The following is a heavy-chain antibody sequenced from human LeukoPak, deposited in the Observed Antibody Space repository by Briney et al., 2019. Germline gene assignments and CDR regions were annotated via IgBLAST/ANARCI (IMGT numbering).Heavy chain of an antibody. V-gene: IGHV5-51*01. CDR2: IYPGDSNT. Sequence: GESLKISCKASGYSFTSYWIGWVRQMPGKGLEWMGIIYPGDSNTRYSPSFQGQVTISADKSISTAYLQWSSLKASDTAIYYCARMSDRKVDYWGQGTLVTVSS. D-gene: IGHD2-21*02. CDR3: ARMSDRKVDY. J-gene: IGHJ4*02. CDR1: GYSFTSYW.